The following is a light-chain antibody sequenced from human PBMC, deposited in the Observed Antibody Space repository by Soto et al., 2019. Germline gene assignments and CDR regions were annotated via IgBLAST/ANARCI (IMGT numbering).Light chain of an antibody. Sequence: EIVLTQSPATLSLSPGERATLSCRASHSVSTSLAWYQQKPGQAPRLLIYDASNRATGIPARFSGSGSGTDFTLTIGSLEPEDFALYYCQQYGNWPPITFGQGTRLEIK. CDR3: QQYGNWPPIT. CDR1: HSVSTS. CDR2: DAS. V-gene: IGKV3-11*01. J-gene: IGKJ5*01.